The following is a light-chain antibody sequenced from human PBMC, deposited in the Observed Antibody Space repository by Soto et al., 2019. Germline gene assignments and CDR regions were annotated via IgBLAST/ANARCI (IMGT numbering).Light chain of an antibody. CDR3: QQYNSYPIT. CDR1: RGISSY. CDR2: AAS. J-gene: IGKJ5*01. Sequence: IQLTESPSSLSRCVGNSXTIPCKASRGISSYLAWYQQKPGKAPKSLIYAASSLQSGVPSRFSGSGSGTDFTLTISSLQPEDFATYCCQQYNSYPITFGQGTRLEIK. V-gene: IGKV1-16*01.